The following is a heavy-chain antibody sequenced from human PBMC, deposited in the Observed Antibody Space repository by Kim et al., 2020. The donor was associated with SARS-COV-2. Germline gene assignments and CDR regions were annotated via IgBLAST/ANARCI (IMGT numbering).Heavy chain of an antibody. Sequence: ASVKVSCKASGYTFTSYGISWVRQAPGQGLEWMGWISAYNGNTNYAQKLQGRVTMTTDTSTSTAYMELRSLRSDDTAVYYCARTYSGSHIGIYYYYGMDVWGQGTTVTVSS. CDR2: ISAYNGNT. CDR1: GYTFTSYG. D-gene: IGHD1-26*01. CDR3: ARTYSGSHIGIYYYYGMDV. J-gene: IGHJ6*02. V-gene: IGHV1-18*01.